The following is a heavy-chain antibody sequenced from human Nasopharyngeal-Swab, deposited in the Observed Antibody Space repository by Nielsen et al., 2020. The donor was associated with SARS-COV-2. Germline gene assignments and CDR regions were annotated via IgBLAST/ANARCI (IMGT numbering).Heavy chain of an antibody. CDR3: AREAAKDYGGYPDY. CDR2: ISSISGRTK. Sequence: SCTISGFTFSDYYMSWIRQAPGKGLEWVSVISSISGRTKYYADSVKGRFTISRDNAKNSVYLTLNSLRPEDTAVYYCAREAAKDYGGYPDYWGQGTLVTVSS. CDR1: GFTFSDYY. D-gene: IGHD4-23*01. J-gene: IGHJ4*02. V-gene: IGHV3-11*01.